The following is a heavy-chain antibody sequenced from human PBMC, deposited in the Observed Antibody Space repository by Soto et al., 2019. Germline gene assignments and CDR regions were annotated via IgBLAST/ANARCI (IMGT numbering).Heavy chain of an antibody. J-gene: IGHJ4*02. Sequence: QVQLVQSGAEVKKPGSSVKVSCKTSGGTFSSYAISWVRQAPGQGLEWMGGIIPMFGTANYAQKFQGRVTITADESTSTAYKELSRLRSEDTAVYYCARSRANYYDSRGYYYSTFDYWGQGTLVTVSS. CDR2: IIPMFGTA. V-gene: IGHV1-69*12. D-gene: IGHD3-22*01. CDR3: ARSRANYYDSRGYYYSTFDY. CDR1: GGTFSSYA.